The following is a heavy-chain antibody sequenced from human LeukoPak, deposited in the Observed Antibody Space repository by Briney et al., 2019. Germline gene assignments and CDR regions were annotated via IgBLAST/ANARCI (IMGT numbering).Heavy chain of an antibody. CDR1: GGSISSYY. Sequence: PSATLSLTCTVSGGSISSYYWSWLRQPPGKGLEWIGYIYYSGSTNYNPSLESRVTISLDTSKNQFSLKLSSVTAADTAVYYCARSFAGGSGYAYFDYWGQGTLVTVSS. V-gene: IGHV4-59*08. CDR3: ARSFAGGSGYAYFDY. J-gene: IGHJ4*02. D-gene: IGHD3-3*01. CDR2: IYYSGST.